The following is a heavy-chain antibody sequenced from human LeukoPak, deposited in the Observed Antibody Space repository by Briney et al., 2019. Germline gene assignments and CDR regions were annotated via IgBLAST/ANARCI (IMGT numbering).Heavy chain of an antibody. J-gene: IGHJ4*02. D-gene: IGHD3-22*01. CDR2: ISSSGSTI. CDR3: ARGSHVDSSGYQIDY. Sequence: GGSLRLSCAASGFTFSDSYMSWIRQAPGKGLEYISYISSSGSTIYYADSVKGRFTLSRDNAKNSLYLQMNSLRAEDTAVYYCARGSHVDSSGYQIDYWGQGTLVTVSS. CDR1: GFTFSDSY. V-gene: IGHV3-11*01.